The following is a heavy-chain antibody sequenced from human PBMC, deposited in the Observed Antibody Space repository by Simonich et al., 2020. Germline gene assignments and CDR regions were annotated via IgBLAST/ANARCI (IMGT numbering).Heavy chain of an antibody. CDR2: SGANNGNT. CDR1: GYTFTSYG. J-gene: IGHJ4*02. D-gene: IGHD6-13*01. Sequence: QVQLVQSGAEVKKPGASVKVSCKASGYTFTSYGISCVRKAPGQGLEWMGWSGANNGNTNYAQKLQGRVTMTTDTSTSTAYMELRSLRSDDTAVYYCARDQGGRAAAATDYWGQGTLVTVSS. CDR3: ARDQGGRAAAATDY. V-gene: IGHV1-18*01.